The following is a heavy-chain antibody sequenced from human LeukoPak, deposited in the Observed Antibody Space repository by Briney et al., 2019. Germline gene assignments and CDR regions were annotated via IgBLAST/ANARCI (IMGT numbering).Heavy chain of an antibody. V-gene: IGHV1-58*02. CDR3: AGTPWFGELTLDY. J-gene: IGHJ4*02. Sequence: SAKVSCKASGFTFTSSTIQWVRQARGQRLEWIGWIVVGSGNTNYAQKFQERVIITRDMSTTTVYMELSSLRSEDTAVYYCAGTPWFGELTLDYWGQGTLVTVSS. CDR2: IVVGSGNT. CDR1: GFTFTSST. D-gene: IGHD3-10*01.